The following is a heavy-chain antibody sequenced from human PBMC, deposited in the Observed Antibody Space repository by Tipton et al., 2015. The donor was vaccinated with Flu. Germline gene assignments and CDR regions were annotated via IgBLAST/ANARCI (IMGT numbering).Heavy chain of an antibody. CDR2: VYHTGSP. CDR1: GYSISSGYY. Sequence: TLSLTCAVSGYSISSGYYWGWIRQPPGKGLEWIGSVYHTGSPYYNPSLKSRVTISVDTSKNQFSLKLSSVTAADTAVYYCARHTGDSVRGVIDYWGQGTLVTVSS. D-gene: IGHD3-10*02. CDR3: ARHTGDSVRGVIDY. J-gene: IGHJ4*02. V-gene: IGHV4-38-2*01.